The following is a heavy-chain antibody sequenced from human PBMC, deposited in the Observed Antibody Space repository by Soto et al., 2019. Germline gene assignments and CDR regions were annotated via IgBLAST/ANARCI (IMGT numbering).Heavy chain of an antibody. J-gene: IGHJ6*02. Sequence: PGGSLRLSCAASGFTFSSYGMHWVRQAPGKGLEWVAVISYDGSNKYYADSVKGRFTISRDNSKNTLYLQMNSLRAEDTAVYYCAKAHSGWYERGAYYYYGMDVWGQGTKVTVSS. V-gene: IGHV3-30*18. CDR1: GFTFSSYG. D-gene: IGHD6-19*01. CDR2: ISYDGSNK. CDR3: AKAHSGWYERGAYYYYGMDV.